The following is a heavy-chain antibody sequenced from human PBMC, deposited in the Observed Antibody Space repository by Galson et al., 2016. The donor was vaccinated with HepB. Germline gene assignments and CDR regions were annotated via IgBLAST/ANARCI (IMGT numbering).Heavy chain of an antibody. CDR1: GFTFSDYY. D-gene: IGHD3-10*01. V-gene: IGHV3-11*01. Sequence: SLRLSCAASGFTFSDYYMSWIRQAPGKGLEWISYISDSGKNIYYGGSVKGRFTISRDNAKNSLFLQMNSLRVEDTAVYYCARDGDYYGSGSNYNTAHWGRGTLVTVSS. CDR2: ISDSGKNI. CDR3: ARDGDYYGSGSNYNTAH. J-gene: IGHJ4*02.